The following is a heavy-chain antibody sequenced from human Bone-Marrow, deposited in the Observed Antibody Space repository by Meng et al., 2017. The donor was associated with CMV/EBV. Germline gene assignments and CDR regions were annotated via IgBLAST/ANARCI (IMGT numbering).Heavy chain of an antibody. CDR3: ASKRIAARGFDY. V-gene: IGHV3-53*01. CDR1: GFTVSSNY. CDR2: IYSGGST. J-gene: IGHJ4*02. Sequence: GESLKISCAASGFTVSSNYMSWVRQAPGKGLEWVSVIYSGGSTDYADSVKGRFTITRDKSKNTLYLQMNSLRAEDTAVYYCASKRIAARGFDYWGQGTLVTVSS. D-gene: IGHD6-6*01.